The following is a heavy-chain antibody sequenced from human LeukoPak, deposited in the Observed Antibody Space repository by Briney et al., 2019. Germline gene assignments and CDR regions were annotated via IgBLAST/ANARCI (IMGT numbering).Heavy chain of an antibody. CDR1: GFNFRSYW. Sequence: GGSLRLSCAASGFNFRSYWMSWVRQAPGKGLEWVANINQDGTEKYYVDSVKGRFTVSRDNDKKSLYLQMNSLRAEDTAIYYCARDQLSSGYYYRGLDYWGQGTLVTVSS. J-gene: IGHJ4*02. V-gene: IGHV3-7*01. CDR3: ARDQLSSGYYYRGLDY. D-gene: IGHD3-22*01. CDR2: INQDGTEK.